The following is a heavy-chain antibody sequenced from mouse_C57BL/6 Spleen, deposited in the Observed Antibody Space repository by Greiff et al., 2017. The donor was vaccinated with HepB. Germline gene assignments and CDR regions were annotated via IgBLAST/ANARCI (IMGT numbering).Heavy chain of an antibody. J-gene: IGHJ4*01. CDR3: ARSLYYGSSYEGYAMDY. Sequence: SGPELVKPGASVKISCKASGYAFSSSWMNWVKQRPGKGLEWIGRIYPGDGDTNYNGKFKGKATLTADKSSSTAYMQLSSLTSEDSAVYFCARSLYYGSSYEGYAMDYWGQGTSVTVSS. CDR1: GYAFSSSW. CDR2: IYPGDGDT. D-gene: IGHD1-1*01. V-gene: IGHV1-82*01.